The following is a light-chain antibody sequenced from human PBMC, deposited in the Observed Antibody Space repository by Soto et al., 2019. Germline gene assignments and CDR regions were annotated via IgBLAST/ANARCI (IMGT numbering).Light chain of an antibody. Sequence: QSALTQPPSASGSPGQSVTISCTGSKSDIGIYDFVSWYQHHPGKAPRLIIYEVVQRPSGVPDRFSGSKSGNMASLTVSGLQAADEADYFCKSYAGSNTYVFGTGTQLTVL. V-gene: IGLV2-8*01. J-gene: IGLJ1*01. CDR1: KSDIGIYDF. CDR3: KSYAGSNTYV. CDR2: EVV.